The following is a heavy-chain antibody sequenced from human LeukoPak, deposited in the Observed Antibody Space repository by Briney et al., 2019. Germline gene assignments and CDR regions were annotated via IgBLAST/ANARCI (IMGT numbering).Heavy chain of an antibody. CDR2: INPNSGGT. CDR1: GYTFTGYY. J-gene: IGHJ4*02. CDR3: ARDIWRSRIAAQPGY. Sequence: ASVKVSCKASGYTFTGYYMHWVRQAPGQGLEWMGWINPNSGGTNYAQKFQGRVTMTRDTSISTAYMELSRLRPDDTAVYYCARDIWRSRIAAQPGYWGQGTLVTVSS. V-gene: IGHV1-2*02. D-gene: IGHD6-6*01.